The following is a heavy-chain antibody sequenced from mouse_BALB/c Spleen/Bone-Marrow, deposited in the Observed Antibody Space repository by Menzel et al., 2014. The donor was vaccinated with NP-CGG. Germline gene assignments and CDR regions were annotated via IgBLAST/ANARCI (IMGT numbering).Heavy chain of an antibody. J-gene: IGHJ4*01. D-gene: IGHD2-1*01. CDR2: IWGDGST. CDR1: GFSLTGYG. V-gene: IGHV2-6-7*01. CDR3: ARGGNYYAMDY. Sequence: QVQLKQSGPGLVAPSQSLSITCTVSGFSLTGYGVNWVRQPPGKGLEWLGMIWGDGSTDYYSALKSRLSISKDNSKSQVFLKMNSLQTDDTARYYCARGGNYYAMDYWGQGTSVTVSS.